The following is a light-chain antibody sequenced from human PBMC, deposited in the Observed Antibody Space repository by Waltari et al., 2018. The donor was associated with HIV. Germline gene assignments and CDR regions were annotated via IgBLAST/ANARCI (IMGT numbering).Light chain of an antibody. CDR1: QSLSTS. V-gene: IGKV3-15*01. Sequence: EIFLTQSPPTLSVSPGETATLSCRASQSLSTSLSWYQQKHGQAPRLLIYGASTRATGTPVRFSGGGSGTEFSLTISSLRSEDYAVYYCQQFHNWPHTFGGGTKVEIK. J-gene: IGKJ4*01. CDR3: QQFHNWPHT. CDR2: GAS.